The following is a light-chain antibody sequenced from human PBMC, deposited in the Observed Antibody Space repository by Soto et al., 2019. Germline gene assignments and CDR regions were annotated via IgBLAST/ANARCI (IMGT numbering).Light chain of an antibody. V-gene: IGLV1-40*01. J-gene: IGLJ3*02. Sequence: QSVLTQPPSVSGAPGQRVTISCTGSSSNIGAVYDVHWYQQLPGTAPKLLIYGNSNRPSGVPDRFSGSKSGTSASLAITGLRAEDEADYYCQSYDSSLSGWVFGGVTKLTVL. CDR3: QSYDSSLSGWV. CDR2: GNS. CDR1: SSNIGAVYD.